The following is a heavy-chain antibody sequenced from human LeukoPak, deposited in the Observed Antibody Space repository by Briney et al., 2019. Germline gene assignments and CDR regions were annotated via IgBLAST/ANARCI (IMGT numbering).Heavy chain of an antibody. CDR1: GYSFTSYW. D-gene: IGHD3-3*01. CDR3: ARQTGTIFGVSSAFDI. V-gene: IGHV5-51*01. CDR2: IYPGDSDT. Sequence: GESLKISCKGSGYSFTSYWIGWVRQMPGKGLEWMGIIYPGDSDTRYSPSFQGQVTISADKSTSTAYLQWSSLKASDTAMYYCARQTGTIFGVSSAFDIWGQGTMVTVSS. J-gene: IGHJ3*02.